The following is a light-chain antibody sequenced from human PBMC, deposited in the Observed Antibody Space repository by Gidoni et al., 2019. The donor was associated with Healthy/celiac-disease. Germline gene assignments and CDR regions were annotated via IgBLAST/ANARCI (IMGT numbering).Light chain of an antibody. CDR2: DAS. J-gene: IGKJ2*01. CDR3: QQRSNWPSYT. CDR1: QSVSSY. V-gene: IGKV3-11*01. Sequence: EIVLTQSPATLSLSPGERATLPCRASQSVSSYLAWYQQKPGQAPRLLIYDASNRATGIPARFSVSGSGTDFTLTISSLEPEDFAVYFCQQRSNWPSYTFGQWAKLEIK.